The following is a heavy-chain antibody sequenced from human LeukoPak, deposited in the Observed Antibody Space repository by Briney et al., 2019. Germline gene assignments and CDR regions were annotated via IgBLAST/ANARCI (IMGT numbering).Heavy chain of an antibody. CDR2: INPNSGST. V-gene: IGHV1-2*02. Sequence: ASVKVSCKASGYTFTSYYIHWVRQAPGQGLEWLGWINPNSGSTNHAQKFQGRVTMTSDTSISTAYMELTRLTSDDTAVYYCARSRTMDVWGQGTTVTVSS. CDR1: GYTFTSYY. J-gene: IGHJ6*02. CDR3: ARSRTMDV.